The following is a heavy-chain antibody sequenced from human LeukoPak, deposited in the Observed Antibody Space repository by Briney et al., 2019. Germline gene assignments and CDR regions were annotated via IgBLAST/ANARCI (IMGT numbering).Heavy chain of an antibody. D-gene: IGHD3-10*01. CDR3: ARGGNRFGGFYFDY. J-gene: IGHJ4*02. Sequence: SQTLSLTCTVSADSLSSGGHYWAWIRQFPGKGLESIGFIHHSGRSRHNPSLKDRVAISVDTSRKQFALKLSSVTAANTAMYYCARGGNRFGGFYFDYWGQGTLVAVSS. V-gene: IGHV4-31*03. CDR2: IHHSGRS. CDR1: ADSLSSGGHY.